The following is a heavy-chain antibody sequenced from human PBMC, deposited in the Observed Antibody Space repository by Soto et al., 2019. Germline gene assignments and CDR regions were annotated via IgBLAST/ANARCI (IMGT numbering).Heavy chain of an antibody. CDR1: FYSISSGYY. Sequence: XPETLSLPCAVSFYSISSGYYWGLIRQPPGKGLEWIGSIYHSGSTYYNPSLKSRVTISVDTSKNQFSLKLSSVTAADTAVYYCARVGYDFWSGYYTSYFDYWGQGTLVTVSS. CDR3: ARVGYDFWSGYYTSYFDY. J-gene: IGHJ4*02. D-gene: IGHD3-3*01. V-gene: IGHV4-38-2*01. CDR2: IYHSGST.